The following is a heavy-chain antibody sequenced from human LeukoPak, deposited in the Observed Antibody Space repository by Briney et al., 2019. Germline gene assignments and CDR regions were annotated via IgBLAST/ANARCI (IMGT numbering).Heavy chain of an antibody. CDR3: AKFDGYSYGHSAFDP. D-gene: IGHD5-18*01. CDR2: ISGSGGST. V-gene: IGHV3-23*01. Sequence: PGGSLRLSCAASGFTFSIYAMSWVRQAPGKGLEWVSAISGSGGSTYYTDSVKGRFTISRDNSKNTLYLQMNSLRAEDTAVYYCAKFDGYSYGHSAFDPWGQGTLVTVSS. J-gene: IGHJ5*02. CDR1: GFTFSIYA.